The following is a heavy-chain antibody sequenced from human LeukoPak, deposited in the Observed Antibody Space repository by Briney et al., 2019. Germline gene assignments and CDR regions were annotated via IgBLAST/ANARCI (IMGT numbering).Heavy chain of an antibody. CDR1: GYTFTGYY. J-gene: IGHJ4*02. V-gene: IGHV1-2*02. CDR3: ARAGRLGIQLWQEDY. Sequence: ASVKVSCKASGYTFTGYYMHWVRQAPGQGLEWMGWINPNSGGTNYAQKFQGRVTMTRDTSISTAYMELSRLRSDDTAVYYCARAGRLGIQLWQEDYWGQGTLVTVSS. D-gene: IGHD5-18*01. CDR2: INPNSGGT.